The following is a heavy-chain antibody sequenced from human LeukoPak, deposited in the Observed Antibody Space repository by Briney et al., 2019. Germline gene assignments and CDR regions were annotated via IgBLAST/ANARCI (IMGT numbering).Heavy chain of an antibody. CDR3: ARKWLTTSFDI. V-gene: IGHV3-33*05. J-gene: IGHJ3*02. CDR1: GFTFSSNG. D-gene: IGHD2/OR15-2a*01. CDR2: IQNDGNNK. Sequence: PGGSLRLSCAASGFTFSSNGMHWVRQAPGKGLEWVAFIQNDGNNKKYADSVKGRFTISRDNAKNSLYLQMNSLRAEDTAVYYCARKWLTTSFDIWGQGTMVTVSS.